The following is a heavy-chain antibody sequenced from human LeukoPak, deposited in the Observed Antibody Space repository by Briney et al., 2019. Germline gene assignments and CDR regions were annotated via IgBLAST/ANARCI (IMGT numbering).Heavy chain of an antibody. D-gene: IGHD2-21*01. CDR2: IYPGDSDT. CDR1: GYSFTNYW. V-gene: IGHV5-51*01. Sequence: GESLKISCKGSGYSFTNYWIGWVRQMPGKGLEWMGIIYPGDSDTRHSPSFQGQVTISADKSISTAYLQWSSLKASDTAMYYCARLGGLWWWSFDLWGRGTLVTVSS. CDR3: ARLGGLWWWSFDL. J-gene: IGHJ2*01.